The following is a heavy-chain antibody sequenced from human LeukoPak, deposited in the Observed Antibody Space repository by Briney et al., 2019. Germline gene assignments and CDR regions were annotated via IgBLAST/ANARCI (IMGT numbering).Heavy chain of an antibody. CDR2: ISGSGGST. D-gene: IGHD2-15*01. CDR1: GFTFSSYA. V-gene: IGHV3-23*01. Sequence: GSLRLSCAASGFTFSSYAMSWVRQAPGKGLEWVSAISGSGGSTYYADSVKGRFTISRDNSKNTLYLQMNSLRAEDTAVYYCAKAGAVVVVAAKYFDYWGQGTLVTVSS. CDR3: AKAGAVVVVAAKYFDY. J-gene: IGHJ4*02.